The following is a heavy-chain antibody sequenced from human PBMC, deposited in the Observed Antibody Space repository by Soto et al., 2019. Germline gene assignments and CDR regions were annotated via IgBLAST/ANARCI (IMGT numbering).Heavy chain of an antibody. D-gene: IGHD6-19*01. Sequence: PSETLSLTCPVSGGSVSSSICYWGWIRQPPGKGLEWIGSIYYSGSTYYNPSLKRRVTISVDTSKNQFSLKLSSVTAADTAVYYCASQAGFYYYYGMDVWGQGTTVTVSS. CDR1: GGSVSSSICY. V-gene: IGHV4-39*01. CDR3: ASQAGFYYYYGMDV. J-gene: IGHJ6*02. CDR2: IYYSGST.